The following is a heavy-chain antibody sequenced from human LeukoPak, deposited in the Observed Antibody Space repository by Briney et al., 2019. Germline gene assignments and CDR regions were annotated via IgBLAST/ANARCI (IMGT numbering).Heavy chain of an antibody. CDR3: ARGIGTGYDSSRDAFDI. V-gene: IGHV4-34*01. D-gene: IGHD3-22*01. Sequence: SETLSLTCAVYGGSFSGYYWSWIRQPPGKGLEWIGEINHSGSTNYNPSLKSRVTISVDTSKNQFSLKLSSVTAADTAVYYCARGIGTGYDSSRDAFDIWGQGTMVTVSS. CDR2: INHSGST. J-gene: IGHJ3*02. CDR1: GGSFSGYY.